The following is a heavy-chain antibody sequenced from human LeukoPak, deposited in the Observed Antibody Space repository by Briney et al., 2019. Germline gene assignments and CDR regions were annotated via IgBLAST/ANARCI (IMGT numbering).Heavy chain of an antibody. Sequence: GGSLRLSCAASGFAFSSYWMSWVRQAPGKGLECVANIKEDGSEEYYVDSVKGRFSISRDNAKNSLYLQMNSLRAEDTAVYYCARDWLAGNPYHAFDLWGKGTMVTVSS. V-gene: IGHV3-7*01. J-gene: IGHJ3*01. D-gene: IGHD3-22*01. CDR1: GFAFSSYW. CDR3: ARDWLAGNPYHAFDL. CDR2: IKEDGSEE.